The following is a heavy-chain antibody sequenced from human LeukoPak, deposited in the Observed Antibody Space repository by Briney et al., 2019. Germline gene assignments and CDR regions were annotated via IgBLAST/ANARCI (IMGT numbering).Heavy chain of an antibody. D-gene: IGHD3-22*01. CDR2: ISGSGGST. J-gene: IGHJ4*02. CDR1: GFTFSSYW. CDR3: AKESWAYYYDSSGYYTPTPFDY. V-gene: IGHV3-23*01. Sequence: GGSLRLSCAASGFTFSSYWMSWVRQAPGKGLEWVSAISGSGGSTYYADSVKGRFTISRDNSKNTLYLQMNSLRAEDTAVYYCAKESWAYYYDSSGYYTPTPFDYWGQGTLVTVSS.